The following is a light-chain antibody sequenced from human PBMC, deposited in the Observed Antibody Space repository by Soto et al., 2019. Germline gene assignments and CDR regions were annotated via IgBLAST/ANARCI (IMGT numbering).Light chain of an antibody. CDR3: SSYAGNNNVV. CDR2: EVS. Sequence: QSALTQPPSASGSPGQSVTISCTGTSSDVGGYKFVSWYQQHPGKAPKLLIFEVSRRPSGVPDRFSGSKSGNTASLTVSGLQAEDAADYYCSSYAGNNNVVFGGGTKVTVL. CDR1: SSDVGGYKF. V-gene: IGLV2-8*01. J-gene: IGLJ2*01.